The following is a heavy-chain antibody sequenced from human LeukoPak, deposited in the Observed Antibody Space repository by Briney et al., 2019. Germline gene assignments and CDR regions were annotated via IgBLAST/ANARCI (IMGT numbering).Heavy chain of an antibody. V-gene: IGHV3-23*01. CDR2: ISGGGSNT. J-gene: IGHJ3*02. CDR3: ARETTVTFPDAFDI. D-gene: IGHD4-17*01. Sequence: GGSLRLSCAASGFTFRSYAMSWVRQAPGKGLEWVSSISGGGSNTYYADSVRGRFTISRDNSKNMLYLQINSPRADDTAVYYCARETTVTFPDAFDIWGQGTMVTVSS. CDR1: GFTFRSYA.